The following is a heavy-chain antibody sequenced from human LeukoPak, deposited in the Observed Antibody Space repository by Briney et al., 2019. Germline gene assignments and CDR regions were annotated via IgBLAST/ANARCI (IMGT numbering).Heavy chain of an antibody. J-gene: IGHJ4*02. Sequence: SSETLSLTCTVSGGSISSSSYYWGWIRQPPGKGLEWIGSIYYSGSTYYNPSLKSRVTISVDTSKNQFSLKLSSVTAADTAVYYCARLEGATVFDYWGQGTLVTVSS. CDR2: IYYSGST. V-gene: IGHV4-39*01. D-gene: IGHD1-26*01. CDR1: GGSISSSSYY. CDR3: ARLEGATVFDY.